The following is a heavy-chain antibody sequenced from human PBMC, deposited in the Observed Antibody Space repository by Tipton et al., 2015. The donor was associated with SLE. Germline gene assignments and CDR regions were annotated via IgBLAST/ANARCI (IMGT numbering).Heavy chain of an antibody. CDR1: GYTFTSYY. J-gene: IGHJ4*02. CDR2: INPNSGGT. D-gene: IGHD3-3*01. CDR3: ARGIFGVVIIPVLDY. Sequence: QSGAEVKKPGASVKVSCKASGYTFTSYYMHWVRQAPGQGLEWMGWINPNSGGTNYAQNFQGRVTMTRDTSISTAYMELSRLRSDDTAVYYCARGIFGVVIIPVLDYWGQGTLITVSS. V-gene: IGHV1-2*02.